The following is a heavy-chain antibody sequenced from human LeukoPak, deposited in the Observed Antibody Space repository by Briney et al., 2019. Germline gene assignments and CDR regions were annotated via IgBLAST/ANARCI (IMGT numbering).Heavy chain of an antibody. CDR1: GGSISSTSFY. D-gene: IGHD5-12*01. V-gene: IGHV4-39*02. J-gene: IGHJ4*02. CDR2: MYYSGTS. CDR3: ARDEGGYSRFDY. Sequence: PSETLSLTCTVSGGSISSTSFYWGWIRQPPGKGLEWIGSMYYSGTSYYNPSLKSRVTITADTSENQLSPKLSSVTAADTAVYYCARDEGGYSRFDYWGQGTLVTVSS.